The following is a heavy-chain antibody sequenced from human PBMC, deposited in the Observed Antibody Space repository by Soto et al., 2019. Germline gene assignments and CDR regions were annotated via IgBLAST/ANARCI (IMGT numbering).Heavy chain of an antibody. D-gene: IGHD6-13*01. Sequence: ASVKVSCKASGYTFTSYGISWVRQAPGQGLEWMGWISAYNGNTNYAQKLQGRVTMTTNTSTSTAYMELRSLRSDDTALYYCARDGIAAAGTSYFDYWGQGTLVTVSS. CDR2: ISAYNGNT. V-gene: IGHV1-18*01. CDR1: GYTFTSYG. CDR3: ARDGIAAAGTSYFDY. J-gene: IGHJ4*02.